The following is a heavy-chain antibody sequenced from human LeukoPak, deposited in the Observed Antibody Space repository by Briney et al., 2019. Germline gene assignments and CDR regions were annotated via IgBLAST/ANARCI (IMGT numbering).Heavy chain of an antibody. Sequence: GGSLRLSCAASAFTVSSNHMSWVRQAPGKGLGWVSLIYNGGGTYYADSVKGRFTISRDNSKNTLHLQMNSLRAEDTAVYYCARDTDYYGSGRHGYFDHWGQGTLVTVSS. CDR2: IYNGGGT. J-gene: IGHJ1*01. CDR3: ARDTDYYGSGRHGYFDH. V-gene: IGHV3-66*01. CDR1: AFTVSSNH. D-gene: IGHD3-10*01.